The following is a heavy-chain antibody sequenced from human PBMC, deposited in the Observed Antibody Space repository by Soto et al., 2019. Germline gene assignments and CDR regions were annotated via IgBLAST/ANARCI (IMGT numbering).Heavy chain of an antibody. Sequence: KPSETLSLTCTVSGGSISSGDYYWSWIRQPPGKGLEWIGYIYYSGSTYYNPSLKSRVTISVDTSKNQFSLKLSSVTAADTAVYYCARESTDGWFDPWGPGRLVTVSS. J-gene: IGHJ5*02. CDR3: ARESTDGWFDP. V-gene: IGHV4-30-4*01. CDR2: IYYSGST. CDR1: GGSISSGDYY.